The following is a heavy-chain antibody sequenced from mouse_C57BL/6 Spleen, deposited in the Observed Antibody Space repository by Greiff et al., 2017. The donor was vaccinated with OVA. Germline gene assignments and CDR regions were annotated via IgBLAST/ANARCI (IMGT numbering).Heavy chain of an antibody. D-gene: IGHD3-2*02. CDR2: LDPEHGDT. CDR1: GFNIKDDY. V-gene: IGHV14-4*01. CDR3: TKAQVKAMEG. Sequence: VQLQQSGAELVRPGASVKLSCTASGFNIKDDYMRWVKQRPEQGLEWMGWLDPEHGDTVSASDFQGKATITADTSSNTAYLERSSLTSEDTAVYYSTKAQVKAMEGWGQGTTVTV. J-gene: IGHJ4*01.